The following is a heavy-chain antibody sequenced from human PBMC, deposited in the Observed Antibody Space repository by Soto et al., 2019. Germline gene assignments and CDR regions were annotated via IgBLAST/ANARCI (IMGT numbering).Heavy chain of an antibody. Sequence: ASVKVSCKASGYTFTGYYMHWVRQAPGQGLEWMGWINPNSGGTNYAQKFQGWVTMTRDTSISTAYMELNRLRSDDTAVYYCARGIWYCDILTGYSAFDYWGQGTLVTVSS. CDR1: GYTFTGYY. CDR3: ARGIWYCDILTGYSAFDY. D-gene: IGHD3-9*01. CDR2: INPNSGGT. V-gene: IGHV1-2*04. J-gene: IGHJ4*02.